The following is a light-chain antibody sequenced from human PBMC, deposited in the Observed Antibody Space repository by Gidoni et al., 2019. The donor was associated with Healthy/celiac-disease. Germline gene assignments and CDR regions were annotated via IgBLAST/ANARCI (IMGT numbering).Light chain of an antibody. CDR1: HRLLPSNGYNY. V-gene: IGKV2-28*01. J-gene: IGKJ1*01. CDR3: MQALQTRT. Sequence: DLVVTQSPLFLPVTTGEPASISCRSSHRLLPSNGYNYLDWYLQKPGQSPQHLIYWGYNRASGVPDRCSGRGSGTDFTLKISREEAEDVGGYYCMQALQTRTFGQGTKVEIK. CDR2: WGY.